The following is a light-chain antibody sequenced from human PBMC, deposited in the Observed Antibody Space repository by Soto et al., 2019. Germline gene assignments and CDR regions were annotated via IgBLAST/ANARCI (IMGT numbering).Light chain of an antibody. CDR2: ETD. J-gene: IGLJ1*01. CDR3: EAWDETLDGLYV. CDR1: SSNVAINP. Sequence: QSVLTQPPSVSGTPGQRVTISCSGSSSNVAINPVNWYQHLPGAAPRLLIYETDRRSSGVPDRFSASKSGTSASLAISGLTSEDEADDYCEAWDETLDGLYVFGTGTKGTVL. V-gene: IGLV1-44*01.